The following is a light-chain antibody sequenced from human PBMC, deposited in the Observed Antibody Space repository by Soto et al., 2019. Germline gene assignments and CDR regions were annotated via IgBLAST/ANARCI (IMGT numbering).Light chain of an antibody. CDR3: QSYDTVLDVYVL. Sequence: QSVLTQPPSVSGAPGQRVTISCTGSSSNIGAGYDVHWYQQLPGKAPKLLIYGDTNRPSGVPDRFFGSKSGTSASLAITGLQAEDEADYYCQSYDTVLDVYVLFGGGTKLTVL. CDR2: GDT. CDR1: SSNIGAGYD. J-gene: IGLJ3*02. V-gene: IGLV1-40*01.